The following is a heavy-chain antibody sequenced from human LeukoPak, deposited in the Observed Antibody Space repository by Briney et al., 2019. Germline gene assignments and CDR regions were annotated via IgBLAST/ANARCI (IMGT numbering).Heavy chain of an antibody. CDR1: GYTFTSYG. V-gene: IGHV1-18*01. CDR2: ISAYNGNT. J-gene: IGHJ6*03. D-gene: IGHD6-13*01. CDR3: ARAGSSSRKSPGGYYYYYMDV. Sequence: ASVKVSCKASGYTFTSYGISWVRQAPGQGLEWMGWISAYNGNTNYAQKLQGRVTMTTDTSTSTAYMELRSLRSDDTAVYYCARAGSSSRKSPGGYYYYYMDVWGQGTMVTVSS.